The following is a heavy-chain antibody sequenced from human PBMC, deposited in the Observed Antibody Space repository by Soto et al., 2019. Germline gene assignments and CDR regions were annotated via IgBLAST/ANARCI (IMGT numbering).Heavy chain of an antibody. CDR1: GYTFTSYD. D-gene: IGHD3-22*01. CDR3: ARVPSYYDSSGYYFLWFDP. J-gene: IGHJ5*02. V-gene: IGHV1-8*01. Sequence: QVQLVQSGAEVKKPGASVKVSCKASGYTFTSYDINWVRQATGQGLEWMGWMNPNSGNTGYAQKFQGRVTMTRNTSISTAYLERSSLRSEDTAVYYCARVPSYYDSSGYYFLWFDPWGQGTLVTVSS. CDR2: MNPNSGNT.